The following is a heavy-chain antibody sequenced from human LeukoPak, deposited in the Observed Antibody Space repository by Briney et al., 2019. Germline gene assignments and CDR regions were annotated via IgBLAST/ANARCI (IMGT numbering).Heavy chain of an antibody. CDR3: AYASSGIAFDV. CDR1: GYTFTTYD. Sequence: ASVKVSCLASGYTFTTYDINWVRQATGQGLERMGWMNPNGGNTGYPQKFQGRVTMTRNTSISTAYMELSSLRSDDTAVYYCAYASSGIAFDVWGQGTVVTVSS. J-gene: IGHJ3*01. CDR2: MNPNGGNT. D-gene: IGHD2-2*01. V-gene: IGHV1-8*01.